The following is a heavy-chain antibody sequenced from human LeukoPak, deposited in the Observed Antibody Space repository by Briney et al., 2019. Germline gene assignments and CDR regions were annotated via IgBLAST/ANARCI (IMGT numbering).Heavy chain of an antibody. V-gene: IGHV4-4*02. J-gene: IGHJ4*02. D-gene: IGHD4-11*01. CDR3: AKMTPVTSFQLLVLDS. CDR2: IYHSGST. Sequence: SGTLSLTCGVSGASIRSSTNWWSWVRQPPGKGLEWIVEIYHSGSTNYNPSLKSRVTISVDKSKNQFTLKLSSVTAADTAVYYCAKMTPVTSFQLLVLDSWGPGTLVTISS. CDR1: GASIRSSTNW.